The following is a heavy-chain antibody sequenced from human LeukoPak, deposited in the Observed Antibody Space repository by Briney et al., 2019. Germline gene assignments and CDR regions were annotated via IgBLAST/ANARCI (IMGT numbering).Heavy chain of an antibody. J-gene: IGHJ5*02. CDR2: IYNSGYT. CDR1: GGSISNYY. V-gene: IGHV4-59*01. CDR3: ARASLDDSRNWFDP. D-gene: IGHD3-22*01. Sequence: SETLSLTCTVSGGSISNYYWSWIRQPPRKGLEWIAYIYNSGYTNYNPSLKSRVTMSVDTSKNQFSLKLTSVTAADTAVYYCARASLDDSRNWFDPWGQGTLVTVSS.